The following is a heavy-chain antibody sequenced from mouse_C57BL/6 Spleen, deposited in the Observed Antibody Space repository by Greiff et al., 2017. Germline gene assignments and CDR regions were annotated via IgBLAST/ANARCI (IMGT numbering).Heavy chain of an antibody. D-gene: IGHD1-1*01. CDR2: INPNNGGT. V-gene: IGHV1-26*01. CDR1: GYTFTDYY. CDR3: ARGGYYGSSSPTGTKTYYFDY. J-gene: IGHJ2*01. Sequence: EVQLQESGPELVKPGASVKISCKASGYTFTDYYMNWVKQSHGKSLEWIGDINPNNGGTSYNQKFKGKATLTVDKSSSTAYMELRSLTSEDSAVYYCARGGYYGSSSPTGTKTYYFDYWGQGTTLTVSS.